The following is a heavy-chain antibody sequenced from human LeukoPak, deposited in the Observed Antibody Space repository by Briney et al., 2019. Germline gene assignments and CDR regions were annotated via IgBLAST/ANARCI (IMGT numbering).Heavy chain of an antibody. Sequence: PGGSLRLSCAASGFTFNNYAMSWVRQAPGKGLVWVSAISGSGGSTYYADPLKGRFTISRDNSKNTLYLQMNSLRAEDTALYYCAKDGIGGIYYDSSGYFDNWGQGTLVTVSS. CDR1: GFTFNNYA. D-gene: IGHD3-22*01. CDR2: ISGSGGST. CDR3: AKDGIGGIYYDSSGYFDN. J-gene: IGHJ4*02. V-gene: IGHV3-23*01.